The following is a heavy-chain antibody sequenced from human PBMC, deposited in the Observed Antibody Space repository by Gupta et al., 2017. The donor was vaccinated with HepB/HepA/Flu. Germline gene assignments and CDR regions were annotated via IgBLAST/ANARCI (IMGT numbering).Heavy chain of an antibody. J-gene: IGHJ5*02. Sequence: QVQLVESGGGVVQPGWSLRLSCAASGFRFSNNGMHWVRQAPGKGLEWVSMISYDGNSKHYIDSVKGRFTISRDNSRNTLYLQMNSLRAEDTAVDFCAKDLYNSGWYNFFDPWGQGTLVTVSS. CDR2: ISYDGNSK. D-gene: IGHD6-19*01. V-gene: IGHV3-30*18. CDR1: GFRFSNNG. CDR3: AKDLYNSGWYNFFDP.